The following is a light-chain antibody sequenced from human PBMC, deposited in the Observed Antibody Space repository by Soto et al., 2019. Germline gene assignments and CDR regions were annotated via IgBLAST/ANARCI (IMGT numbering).Light chain of an antibody. CDR3: QQYNSYSQT. CDR2: AAS. CDR1: QSISSTF. Sequence: IVLAQSPCTLSLSPGASPTLPCRASQSISSTFVAWYQQKPGQAPRLXIYAASSRATGIPDRFSGSGSGTEFTLTISSLQTDDFATYYCQQYNSYSQTFGQGTKVDIK. J-gene: IGKJ1*01. V-gene: IGKV3-20*01.